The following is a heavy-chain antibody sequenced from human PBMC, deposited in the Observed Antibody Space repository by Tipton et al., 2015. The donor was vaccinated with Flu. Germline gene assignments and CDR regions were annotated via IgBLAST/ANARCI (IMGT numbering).Heavy chain of an antibody. CDR3: ARVNEGWFGELYWFDP. V-gene: IGHV4-4*07. CDR1: GGSISSYY. J-gene: IGHJ5*02. Sequence: TLSLTCTVSGGSISSYYWSWIRQPAGKGLEWIGRIYTSGSTNSNPSLKSRVTMSVDTSKNQFSLKLSSVTAADTAVYYCARVNEGWFGELYWFDPWGQGTLVTVSS. CDR2: IYTSGST. D-gene: IGHD3-10*01.